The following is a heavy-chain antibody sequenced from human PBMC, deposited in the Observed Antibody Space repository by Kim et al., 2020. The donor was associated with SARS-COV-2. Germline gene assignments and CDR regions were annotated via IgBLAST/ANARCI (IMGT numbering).Heavy chain of an antibody. Sequence: GGSLRLSFAASGFTFSSYSMNWVRQAPGKGLEWVSSISSSSSYIYYADSVKGRFTISRDNAKNSLYLQMNSLRAEDTAVYYCAPNPVGSSMDYYGMDVWGQGTTVTVSS. CDR2: ISSSSSYI. D-gene: IGHD6-6*01. CDR3: APNPVGSSMDYYGMDV. V-gene: IGHV3-21*01. J-gene: IGHJ6*02. CDR1: GFTFSSYS.